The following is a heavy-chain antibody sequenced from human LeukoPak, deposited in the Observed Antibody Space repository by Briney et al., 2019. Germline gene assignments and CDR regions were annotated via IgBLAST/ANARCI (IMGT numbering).Heavy chain of an antibody. D-gene: IGHD3-9*01. V-gene: IGHV3-23*01. J-gene: IGHJ4*02. Sequence: PGGSLRLYCAASGFTFSSNAMSWVRQAPGKGLEGVSAVSVSADSTYYADSVKGRFTISRDNSRNMVYLQMNSLRAEDTAIYYCAKASPYYDILTGYYYYFDYWGQGTLVTVSS. CDR2: VSVSADST. CDR1: GFTFSSNA. CDR3: AKASPYYDILTGYYYYFDY.